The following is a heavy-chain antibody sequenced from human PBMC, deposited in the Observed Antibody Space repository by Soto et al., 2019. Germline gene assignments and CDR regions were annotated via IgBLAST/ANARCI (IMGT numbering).Heavy chain of an antibody. CDR2: IIATFGTA. CDR3: VRRHVSATGIDWFDP. Sequence: SVNGSCKAAGGTFSRYAIGWVRQAPGQGLEWMGWIIATFGTANYSQKFQGRVTITRDKSASTAYMELSSLRSEDTAVYYCVRRHVSATGIDWFDPWGQGTLVTLSA. J-gene: IGHJ5*02. D-gene: IGHD6-13*01. V-gene: IGHV1-69*05. CDR1: GGTFSRYA.